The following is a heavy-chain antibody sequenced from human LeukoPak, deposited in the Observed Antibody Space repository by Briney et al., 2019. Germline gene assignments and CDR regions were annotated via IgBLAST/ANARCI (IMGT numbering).Heavy chain of an antibody. CDR2: ISGSGGST. CDR1: GFTFSSYA. D-gene: IGHD3-10*02. J-gene: IGHJ4*02. CDR3: AKDLFGEYYFDY. V-gene: IGHV3-23*01. Sequence: GGSLRLSCAASGFTFSSYAMSWVRQAPGKGLEWVSAISGSGGSTYNADSVKGRFTISRDNSRNTLYLQMHSLRAEDTAVYYCAKDLFGEYYFDYWGQGTLVTVSS.